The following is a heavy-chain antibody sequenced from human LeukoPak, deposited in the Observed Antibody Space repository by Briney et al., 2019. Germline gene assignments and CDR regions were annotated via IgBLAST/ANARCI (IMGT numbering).Heavy chain of an antibody. Sequence: GGSLRLSCAASGFTFSIYNINWVRQAPGKGLEWVSSISSSSSYIYYADPVKGRFTISRDNARNSLYLQMNSLRAEDTAVYYCARGYYYDSSVAYWGQGTLVTVSS. V-gene: IGHV3-21*01. J-gene: IGHJ4*02. CDR2: ISSSSSYI. CDR1: GFTFSIYN. CDR3: ARGYYYDSSVAY. D-gene: IGHD3-22*01.